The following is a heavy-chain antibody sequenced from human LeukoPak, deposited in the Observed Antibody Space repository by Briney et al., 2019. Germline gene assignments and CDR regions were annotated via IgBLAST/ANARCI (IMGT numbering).Heavy chain of an antibody. V-gene: IGHV4-34*01. CDR3: ARQVYYMYG. CDR2: INQSGTT. Sequence: SETLSLTCVVYGESFSAYVWSWIRHSPRKGLKWIGEINQSGTTNYNPSLKSRVTISADTSKHQVSLNVTAVTAADTAVYYCARQVYYMYGGGKGTTVTIS. CDR1: GESFSAYV. J-gene: IGHJ6*03.